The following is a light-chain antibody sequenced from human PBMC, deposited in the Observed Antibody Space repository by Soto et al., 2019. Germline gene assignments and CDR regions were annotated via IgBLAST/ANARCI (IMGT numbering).Light chain of an antibody. Sequence: QSVLTQPASVSGSPGQSITISCTGTSSDVGGYNYVSWYQQHPAKATKLMIYDVSNRPSGVSNRFSGPKSGNTASLTISGLQAEDEADYYCYSYTSSSTYVFGTGTKVTVL. CDR3: YSYTSSSTYV. CDR1: SSDVGGYNY. J-gene: IGLJ1*01. CDR2: DVS. V-gene: IGLV2-14*01.